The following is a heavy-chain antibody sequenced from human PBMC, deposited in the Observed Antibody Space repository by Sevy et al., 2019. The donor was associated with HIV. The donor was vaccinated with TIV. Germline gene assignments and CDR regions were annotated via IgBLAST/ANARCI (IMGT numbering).Heavy chain of an antibody. CDR1: GFTFGDYA. CDR3: TRGDRGYDFWSGYYQYDAFDI. V-gene: IGHV3-49*04. Sequence: GGSLRLSCTASGFTFGDYAMSWVRQAPGKGLEWVGFIRSKAYGGTTEYAASVKGRFTISRDDSKSIAYLQMNSLKTEDTAVYYCTRGDRGYDFWSGYYQYDAFDIWGQGTMVTVSS. J-gene: IGHJ3*02. CDR2: IRSKAYGGTT. D-gene: IGHD3-3*01.